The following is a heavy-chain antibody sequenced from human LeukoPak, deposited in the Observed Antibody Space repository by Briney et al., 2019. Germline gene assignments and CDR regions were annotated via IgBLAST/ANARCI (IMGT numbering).Heavy chain of an antibody. V-gene: IGHV6-1*01. CDR1: GDSVSSNSAT. CDR3: AREPTQQWLGNFDY. Sequence: SQTLSLTCAISGDSVSSNSATWNWIRQSPSRGLEWLGRTYYRSKWYNDYTVSVKSRITINPDTSKNQFSLQLNSVTPEDTAVYYCAREPTQQWLGNFDYWGQGTLVTVSS. CDR2: TYYRSKWYN. J-gene: IGHJ4*02. D-gene: IGHD6-19*01.